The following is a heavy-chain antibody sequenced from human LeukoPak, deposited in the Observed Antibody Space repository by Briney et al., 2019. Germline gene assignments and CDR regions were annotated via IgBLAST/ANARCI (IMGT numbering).Heavy chain of an antibody. Sequence: SETLSLTCTVSGGSISSYYWSWTRQPPGKGLEWIGYTYYSGSTNYNPSLKSRVTISVDTSKNQFSLKLSSVTAADTAVYYCARGWRDYYDSSGNFDYWGQGTLVTVSS. V-gene: IGHV4-59*01. CDR3: ARGWRDYYDSSGNFDY. CDR2: TYYSGST. CDR1: GGSISSYY. D-gene: IGHD3-22*01. J-gene: IGHJ4*02.